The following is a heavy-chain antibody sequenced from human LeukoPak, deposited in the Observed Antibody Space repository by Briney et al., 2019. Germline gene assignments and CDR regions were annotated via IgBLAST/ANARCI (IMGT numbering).Heavy chain of an antibody. CDR2: ISGSGGST. V-gene: IGHV3-23*01. Sequence: GGSLRLSCAASGFTFSSFAMSWVRQAPGKGLEWVTVISGSGGSTYYADSVKGRVTISRDNSKNTLYLQMNSLRVEDTAVYYCAKCYDQNPDYWGQGTLVTVSS. CDR3: AKCYDQNPDY. CDR1: GFTFSSFA. J-gene: IGHJ4*02. D-gene: IGHD2-2*01.